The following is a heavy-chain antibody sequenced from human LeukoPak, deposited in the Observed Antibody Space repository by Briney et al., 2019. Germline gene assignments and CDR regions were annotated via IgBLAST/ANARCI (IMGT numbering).Heavy chain of an antibody. CDR3: AKGYYGSGSYGWFDY. CDR1: GFTFSSYG. Sequence: PGGTLRLSCAASGFTFSSYGMSWVRQAPGKGLEWVSAISATGGTTYYADSVKGRFTISRDNSKNTLFLHMNSLRAEDTAVYSCAKGYYGSGSYGWFDYWGQGTLVTVSS. J-gene: IGHJ4*02. CDR2: ISATGGTT. V-gene: IGHV3-23*01. D-gene: IGHD3-10*01.